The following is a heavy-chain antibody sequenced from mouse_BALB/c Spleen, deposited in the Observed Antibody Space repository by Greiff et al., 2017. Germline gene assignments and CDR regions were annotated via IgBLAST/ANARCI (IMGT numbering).Heavy chain of an antibody. D-gene: IGHD2-4*01. J-gene: IGHJ4*01. V-gene: IGHV2-9*02. CDR2: IWAGGST. CDR3: ARDERGLRRAMDY. CDR1: GFSLTSYG. Sequence: VMLVESGPGLVAPSQSLSITCTVSGFSLTSYGVHWVRQPPGKGLEWLGVIWAGGSTNYNSALMSRLSISKDNSKSQVFLKMNSLQTDDTAMYYCARDERGLRRAMDYWGQGTSVTVSS.